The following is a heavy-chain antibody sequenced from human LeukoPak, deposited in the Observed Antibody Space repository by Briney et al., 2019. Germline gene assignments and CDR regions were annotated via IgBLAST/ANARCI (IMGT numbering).Heavy chain of an antibody. Sequence: GGSLRLSCAASGFTFSSYAMSWVRQAPGKGLEWVSAISGSGGSTYYADSVKGRFTISRDNSKNTLYLQMNSLRAEDTAVYYCARDRGKRVETSMVGFPWGQGTLVTVSS. V-gene: IGHV3-23*01. CDR3: ARDRGKRVETSMVGFP. CDR1: GFTFSSYA. CDR2: ISGSGGST. D-gene: IGHD5-18*01. J-gene: IGHJ5*02.